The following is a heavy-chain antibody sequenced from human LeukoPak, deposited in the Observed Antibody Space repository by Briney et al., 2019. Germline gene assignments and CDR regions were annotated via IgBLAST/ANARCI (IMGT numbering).Heavy chain of an antibody. Sequence: PGRSLRLSCAASGFTFNNYAMHWVRQAPGEGLEWVALISSDESNKYYAYSVKGRFTISRDNSMNRLYLQMNSLRADDTAVYYCATDYSYGSGSYYNRFDNWGQGTLVTVSS. CDR2: ISSDESNK. CDR3: ATDYSYGSGSYYNRFDN. D-gene: IGHD3-10*01. CDR1: GFTFNNYA. V-gene: IGHV3-30*03. J-gene: IGHJ4*02.